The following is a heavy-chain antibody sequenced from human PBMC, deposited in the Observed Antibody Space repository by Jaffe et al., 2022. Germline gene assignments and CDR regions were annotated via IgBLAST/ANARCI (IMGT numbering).Heavy chain of an antibody. CDR2: IYSGGST. CDR3: ASDSYYYDSSGYRVNDY. CDR1: GFTVSSNY. V-gene: IGHV3-66*02. J-gene: IGHJ4*02. D-gene: IGHD3-22*01. Sequence: EVQLVESGGGLVQPGGSLRLSCAASGFTVSSNYMSWVRQAPGKGLEWVSVIYSGGSTYYADSVKGRFTISRDNSKNTLYLQMNSLRAEDTAVYYCASDSYYYDSSGYRVNDYWGQGTLVTVSS.